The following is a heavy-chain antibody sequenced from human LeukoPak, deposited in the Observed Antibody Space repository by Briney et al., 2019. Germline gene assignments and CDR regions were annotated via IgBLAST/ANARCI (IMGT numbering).Heavy chain of an antibody. V-gene: IGHV3-21*01. D-gene: IGHD2-15*01. CDR3: VREVCSGGRCYAAFDI. Sequence: PGGSLRLSCAASGFTFNMYSMNQVRQAPGKGLEWVASISGDGRATYPADSLKGRFTISRDNAKKSLYLQMNSLRAEDTAVYYCVREVCSGGRCYAAFDIWGQGTMVTVSS. J-gene: IGHJ3*02. CDR2: ISGDGRAT. CDR1: GFTFNMYS.